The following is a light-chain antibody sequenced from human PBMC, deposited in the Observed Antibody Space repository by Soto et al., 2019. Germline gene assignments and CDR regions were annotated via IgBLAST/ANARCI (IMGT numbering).Light chain of an antibody. CDR2: GAS. CDR3: QQYGSSPQ. Sequence: IVLTQSPGTLSLSPGEGASVSCRASQSLNSGYLAWYQQKPGQAPRLLIYGASSRATGIPDRFSGSRSGTNFTLTISRLEPEDFAVYYCQQYGSSPQFGQGTKVEIK. V-gene: IGKV3-20*01. J-gene: IGKJ1*01. CDR1: QSLNSGY.